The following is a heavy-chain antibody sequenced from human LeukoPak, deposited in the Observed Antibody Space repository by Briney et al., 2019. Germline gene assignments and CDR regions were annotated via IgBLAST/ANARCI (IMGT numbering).Heavy chain of an antibody. J-gene: IGHJ4*02. CDR2: ISGDGSNT. D-gene: IGHD1-26*01. CDR1: GITFSTSW. CDR3: ARDQSIMGPTTVDY. Sequence: PGGSLRLSCAASGITFSTSWMHWVRQAPGKGLVWVSRISGDGSNTIYADSVRGRFTISRDNAKNTLYLQMNSLRAEDTAVYYCARDQSIMGPTTVDYWGQGTLVTVSS. V-gene: IGHV3-74*01.